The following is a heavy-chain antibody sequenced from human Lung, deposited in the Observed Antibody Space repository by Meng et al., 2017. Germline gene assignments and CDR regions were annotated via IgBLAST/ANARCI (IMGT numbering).Heavy chain of an antibody. Sequence: LQPVVPGLLKPSETLPLPCVVSGGSFSDYYWSWIRQPPGKGLEWIGEINHSGSTNYNPSLESRATISVDTSQNNLSLKLSSVTAADSAVYYCARGPTTMAHDFDYWGQGTLVTVSS. CDR3: ARGPTTMAHDFDY. V-gene: IGHV4-34*01. J-gene: IGHJ4*02. D-gene: IGHD4-11*01. CDR1: GGSFSDYY. CDR2: INHSGST.